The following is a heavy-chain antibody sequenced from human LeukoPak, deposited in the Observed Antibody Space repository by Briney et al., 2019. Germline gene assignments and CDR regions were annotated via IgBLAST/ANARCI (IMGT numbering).Heavy chain of an antibody. V-gene: IGHV1-2*02. D-gene: IGHD6-19*01. Sequence: GASVRLSCKASGFTLTDYYVQWLRQPPGKGLEWVGRMYFNSGDTRYSPTFQGRVTMTRDTTINTVYMELNSLTSDDTAMYYCAREGSSGSGQDWYGFDVWGQGTMVTVSS. J-gene: IGHJ3*01. CDR2: MYFNSGDT. CDR1: GFTLTDYY. CDR3: AREGSSGSGQDWYGFDV.